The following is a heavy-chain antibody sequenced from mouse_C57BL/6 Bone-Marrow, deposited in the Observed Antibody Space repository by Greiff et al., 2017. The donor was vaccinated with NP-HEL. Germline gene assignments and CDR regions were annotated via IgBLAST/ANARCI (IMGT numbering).Heavy chain of an antibody. CDR2: IYPRSGNT. CDR3: AREGYDGYYVGFAY. V-gene: IGHV1-81*01. D-gene: IGHD2-3*01. Sequence: QVHVKQSGAELARPGASVKLSCKASGYTFTSYGISWVKQRTGQGLEWIGEIYPRSGNTYYNEKFKGKATLTADKSSSTAYMGLRSLTSEDSAVYFCAREGYDGYYVGFAYWGQGTLVTVSA. J-gene: IGHJ3*01. CDR1: GYTFTSYG.